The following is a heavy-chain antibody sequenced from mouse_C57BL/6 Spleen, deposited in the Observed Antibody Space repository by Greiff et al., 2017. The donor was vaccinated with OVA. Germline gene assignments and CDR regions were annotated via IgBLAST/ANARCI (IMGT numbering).Heavy chain of an antibody. CDR1: GYAFSSYW. CDR3: ARFTTVGYFDV. J-gene: IGHJ1*03. D-gene: IGHD1-1*01. Sequence: VQLQQSGAELVKPGASVKISCKASGYAFSSYWMNWVKQRPGKGLEWIGQIYPGDGATNYNGKFKGKATLTADKSSSTAYMQLSSLTSEDSAVYCCARFTTVGYFDVWGTGTTVTVSS. V-gene: IGHV1-80*01. CDR2: IYPGDGAT.